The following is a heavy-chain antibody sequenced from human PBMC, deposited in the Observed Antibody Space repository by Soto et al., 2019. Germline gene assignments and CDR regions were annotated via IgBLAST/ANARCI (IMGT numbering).Heavy chain of an antibody. CDR3: ARRTWIQLWPQRYNWFDP. Sequence: GGSLRLSCAASGFTFSSYEMNWVRQAPGKGLEWVSYISSRGSTIYYADSVKGRFTISRDNAKNSLYLQMNSLRAEDTAVYYCARRTWIQLWPQRYNWFDPWGQGTLVTVSS. CDR1: GFTFSSYE. D-gene: IGHD5-18*01. V-gene: IGHV3-48*03. J-gene: IGHJ5*02. CDR2: ISSRGSTI.